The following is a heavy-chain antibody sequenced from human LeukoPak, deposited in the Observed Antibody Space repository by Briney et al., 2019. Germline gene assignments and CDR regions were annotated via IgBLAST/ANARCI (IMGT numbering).Heavy chain of an antibody. J-gene: IGHJ4*02. CDR1: GFTFRTYG. Sequence: GGSLRLSCAASGFTFRTYGMHWVRQAPGKGLEWAAVIWYDGSNKYYADSVKGRFTISRDNSKNTLYLQMNSLRAEDTAAYYCAKDKNWATEMYYFDYWGQGTLVTVSS. CDR3: AKDKNWATEMYYFDY. D-gene: IGHD5-24*01. CDR2: IWYDGSNK. V-gene: IGHV3-30*02.